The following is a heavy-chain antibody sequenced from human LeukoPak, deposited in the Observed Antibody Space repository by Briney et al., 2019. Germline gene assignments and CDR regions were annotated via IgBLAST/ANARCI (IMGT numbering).Heavy chain of an antibody. CDR1: GFTFSIYA. Sequence: GRSLRLSFAASGFTFSIYAVHWVRQAPGKGLEWVAVISDDGSKKYYADSVKGRFTISRDNSKNTLYLQMNSLRPEDTAVYYCAKDGDVVAAGDFDYWGQGTLVTVSS. V-gene: IGHV3-30*18. CDR2: ISDDGSKK. D-gene: IGHD6-13*01. J-gene: IGHJ4*02. CDR3: AKDGDVVAAGDFDY.